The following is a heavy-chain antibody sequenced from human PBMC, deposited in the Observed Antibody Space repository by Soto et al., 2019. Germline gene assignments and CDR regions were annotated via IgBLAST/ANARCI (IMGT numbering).Heavy chain of an antibody. CDR1: GDTFTGYY. D-gene: IGHD3-22*01. V-gene: IGHV1-2*04. J-gene: IGHJ3*02. CDR3: ATTRRYYYDTSGPDAFDI. Sequence: ASVKVSCKASGDTFTGYYMHWVRQAPGQGLEWMGWINPNSGGTNYAQKFQGWVTMTRDTSISTAYMELSRLRSDDTAVYYCATTRRYYYDTSGPDAFDIWGQGTMVTVSS. CDR2: INPNSGGT.